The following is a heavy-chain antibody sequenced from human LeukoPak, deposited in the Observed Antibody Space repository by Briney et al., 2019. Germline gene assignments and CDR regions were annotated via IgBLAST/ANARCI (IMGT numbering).Heavy chain of an antibody. D-gene: IGHD3-22*01. V-gene: IGHV4-4*02. Sequence: ASETLSLTCAVSGDSISSNYWWTWVRQPPGKGLEWIGEIHHSGSTNYSPSLKSRVTISVDNSRNQFSLGLSSVSAADTAVYYCARGIPGYFGTSGYYYEYWGQGTLVTVSS. CDR2: IHHSGST. CDR3: ARGIPGYFGTSGYYYEY. J-gene: IGHJ4*02. CDR1: GDSISSNYW.